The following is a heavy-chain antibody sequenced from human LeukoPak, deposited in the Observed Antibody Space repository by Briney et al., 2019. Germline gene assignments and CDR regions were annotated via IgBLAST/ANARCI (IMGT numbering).Heavy chain of an antibody. CDR1: GFTFSDSA. CDR3: NGRMTAVVYDFDY. V-gene: IGHV3-73*01. D-gene: IGHD4-23*01. Sequence: GGSLKLSCAACGFTFSDSAIHWVRQASGKGLEWVGRIRNKDKSYETAYAASVKGRFTISRDDSKNTAYLQMNSLKTEDTAVYYCNGRMTAVVYDFDYWGQGTLVTVSS. CDR2: IRNKDKSYET. J-gene: IGHJ4*02.